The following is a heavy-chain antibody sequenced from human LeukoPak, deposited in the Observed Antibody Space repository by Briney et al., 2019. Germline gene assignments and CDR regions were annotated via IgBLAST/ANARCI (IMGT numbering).Heavy chain of an antibody. J-gene: IGHJ6*02. V-gene: IGHV3-66*02. CDR3: ARDRSPYYDFWSGYYTAYYGMDV. CDR1: GFTVSSNY. CDR2: IYSGGST. D-gene: IGHD3-3*01. Sequence: GGSLRLSRAASGFTVSSNYMSWVRQAPGKGLEWVSVIYSGGSTYYADSVKGRFTISRDNSKNTLYLQMNSLRAEDTAVYYCARDRSPYYDFWSGYYTAYYGMDVWGQGTTVTVSS.